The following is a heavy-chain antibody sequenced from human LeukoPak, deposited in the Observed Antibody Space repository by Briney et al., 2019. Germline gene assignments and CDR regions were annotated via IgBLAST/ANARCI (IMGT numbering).Heavy chain of an antibody. J-gene: IGHJ1*01. CDR3: ARSKYDSSGYYSAEYFEH. CDR1: GFTFSSYA. D-gene: IGHD3-22*01. V-gene: IGHV3-23*01. Sequence: GGSLRLSCAASGFTFSSYAMSWVRQAPGKGLEWVSAISGSGGSTYYADSVKGRFTMSRDNSKNTVYLQMDSLRAEDTAVYYCARSKYDSSGYYSAEYFEHWGQGTLVTVSS. CDR2: ISGSGGST.